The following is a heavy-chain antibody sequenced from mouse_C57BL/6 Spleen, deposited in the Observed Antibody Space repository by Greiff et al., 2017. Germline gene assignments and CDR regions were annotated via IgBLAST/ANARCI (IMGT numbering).Heavy chain of an antibody. CDR1: GYTFTSYW. CDR2: IDPSDSYT. J-gene: IGHJ4*01. V-gene: IGHV1-50*01. CDR3: AEGYGSSYRDYAMDY. D-gene: IGHD1-1*01. Sequence: VQLQQSGAELVKPGASVKLSCKASGYTFTSYWMQWVKQRPGQGLEWIGEIDPSDSYTNYNQKFKGKATLTVDTSSSTAYMQLSSLTSEDSAVYYCAEGYGSSYRDYAMDYWGQGTSVTVSS.